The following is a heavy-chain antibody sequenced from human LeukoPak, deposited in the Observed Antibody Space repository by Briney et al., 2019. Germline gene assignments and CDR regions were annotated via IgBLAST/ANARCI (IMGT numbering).Heavy chain of an antibody. D-gene: IGHD6-19*01. Sequence: GGSLRLFCAASGFTFSDYAVHWVRQGPGKGLEWVAVISYHGSNAFYANSVKGRFTISRDNSNNTVYLQMSSLRGEDTAVYFCGRDGRRFSSAWYKPVDAWGQGTLVSVSS. CDR2: ISYHGSNA. CDR3: GRDGRRFSSAWYKPVDA. V-gene: IGHV3-30*04. CDR1: GFTFSDYA. J-gene: IGHJ5*02.